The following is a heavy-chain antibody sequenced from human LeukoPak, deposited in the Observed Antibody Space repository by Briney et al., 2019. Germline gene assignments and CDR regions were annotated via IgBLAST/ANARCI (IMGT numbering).Heavy chain of an antibody. V-gene: IGHV3-9*01. CDR2: ISWNSGSI. CDR3: AKGDSVYDSSGYYVGLWDY. J-gene: IGHJ4*02. CDR1: GFTFDDYA. Sequence: GGSLRLSCAASGFTFDDYAMHWVRQAPGTGLEWVSGISWNSGSIGYADSVKGRFTISRDNAKNSLYLQMNSLRAEDTALYYCAKGDSVYDSSGYYVGLWDYWGQGTLVTVSS. D-gene: IGHD3-22*01.